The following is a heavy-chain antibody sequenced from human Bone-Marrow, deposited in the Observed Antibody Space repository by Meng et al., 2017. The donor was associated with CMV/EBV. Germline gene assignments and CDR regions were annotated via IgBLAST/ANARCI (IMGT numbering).Heavy chain of an antibody. J-gene: IGHJ6*02. Sequence: GSLRLSCTVSGGSVSSGSYYWSWIRQPPGKGLEWIGYIYYSGSTNYNPSLKSRVTISVDTSKNQFSLKLSSVTAADTAVYYCARFDTAMGGMDVWGQGTTVTVSS. V-gene: IGHV4-61*01. CDR1: GGSVSSGSYY. D-gene: IGHD5-18*01. CDR2: IYYSGST. CDR3: ARFDTAMGGMDV.